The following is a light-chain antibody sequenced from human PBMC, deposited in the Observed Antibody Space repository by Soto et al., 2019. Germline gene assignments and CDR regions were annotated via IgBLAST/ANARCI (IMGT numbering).Light chain of an antibody. CDR3: SSYPATSAV. J-gene: IGLJ1*01. CDR2: EVT. V-gene: IGLV2-14*01. CDR1: SSDGDDYKD. Sequence: QSVLTQPASVSGSPGQSITISCTGISSDGDDYKDVSWYQQHPGKAPKLMIYEVTYRPSGVSNRFSGSKSGNTASLTISGRQAEDEADYFCSSYPATSAVFGTGTKLAVL.